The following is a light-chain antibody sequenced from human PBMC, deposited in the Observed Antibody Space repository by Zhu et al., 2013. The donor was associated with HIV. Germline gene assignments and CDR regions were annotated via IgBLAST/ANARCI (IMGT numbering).Light chain of an antibody. J-gene: IGKJ2*01. CDR3: QQYYSYPYT. CDR2: KAS. V-gene: IGKV1-5*03. CDR1: QSISSW. Sequence: DIQMTQSPSTLSASVGDRVTITCRASQSISSWLAWYQQKPGKAPKLLIFKASSLESGVPSRFSGSGSGTEFTLTFSSLQPDDFATYYCQQYYSYPYTFGPRGPSWRSN.